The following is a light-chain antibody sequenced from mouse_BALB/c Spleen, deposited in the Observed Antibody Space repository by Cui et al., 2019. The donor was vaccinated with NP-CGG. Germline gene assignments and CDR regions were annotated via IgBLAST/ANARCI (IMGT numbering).Light chain of an antibody. CDR2: GTN. Sequence: QSVVTQAAALTTSLGETVTLTGRSSTGAVTTSNYANWVQEKPDLLFTGLIGGTNNRTPGVPARFSGALIGDKAALNITGAQTEDEAIYFCALWYSNHWVFGGGTKLTVL. V-gene: IGLV1*01. CDR3: ALWYSNHWV. CDR1: TGAVTTSNY. J-gene: IGLJ1*01.